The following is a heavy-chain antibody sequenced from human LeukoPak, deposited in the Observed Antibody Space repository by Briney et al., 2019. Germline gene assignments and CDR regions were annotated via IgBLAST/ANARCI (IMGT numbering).Heavy chain of an antibody. CDR1: GGSISSYY. CDR2: IYYSGST. V-gene: IGHV4-59*01. Sequence: SETLSLTCTVSGGSISSYYWSWIRQPPGKGLEWIGYIYYSGSTNYNPSLKSRVTISVDTSKNQFSLKLSSVTAADTAVYYCARDRGGSSYYYYYMDVWGKGTTVTVSS. CDR3: ARDRGGSSYYYYYMDV. J-gene: IGHJ6*03. D-gene: IGHD3-10*01.